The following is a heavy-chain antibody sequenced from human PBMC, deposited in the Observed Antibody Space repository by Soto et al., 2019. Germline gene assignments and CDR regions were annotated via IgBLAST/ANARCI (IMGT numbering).Heavy chain of an antibody. V-gene: IGHV1-8*01. D-gene: IGHD6-13*01. CDR2: MSPNSGNT. Sequence: ASVKVSCKPSGYTFTSYDVNWVRQAPGLGLEWVGWMSPNSGNTYYAQKFRGRVTMTSDTSMSTAYMDLGSLRSEDTAVYYCARGPGTDYWGQGTLVTVSS. J-gene: IGHJ4*02. CDR3: ARGPGTDY. CDR1: GYTFTSYD.